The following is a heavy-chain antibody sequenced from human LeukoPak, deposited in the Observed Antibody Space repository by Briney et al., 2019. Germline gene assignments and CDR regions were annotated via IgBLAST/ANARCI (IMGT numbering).Heavy chain of an antibody. J-gene: IGHJ4*02. CDR1: GFTFSDYY. CDR3: TKGSMKSSGYDS. V-gene: IGHV3-11*01. CDR2: ISSSGSTI. Sequence: PGGSLRLSCAASGFTFSDYYMSWIRQAPGKGLEWVSYISSSGSTIYYADSVKGRFTISRDNSKNTLYLQMNSLRADDTAVFYCTKGSMKSSGYDSWGQGTLVTVSS. D-gene: IGHD6-19*01.